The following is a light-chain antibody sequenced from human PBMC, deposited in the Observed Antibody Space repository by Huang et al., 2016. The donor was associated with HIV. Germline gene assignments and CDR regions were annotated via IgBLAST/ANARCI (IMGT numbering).Light chain of an antibody. CDR3: QQHHSWLT. Sequence: IVLTQSPATLSWYLGERVTLSCRASQSISNHLAWYHQRPGQAPRLLIYDASNRVAGVPARFSGSGAGTDFTLTISSLEPEDFALYYCQQHHSWLTFGGGTKLEVK. J-gene: IGKJ4*01. V-gene: IGKV3-11*01. CDR2: DAS. CDR1: QSISNH.